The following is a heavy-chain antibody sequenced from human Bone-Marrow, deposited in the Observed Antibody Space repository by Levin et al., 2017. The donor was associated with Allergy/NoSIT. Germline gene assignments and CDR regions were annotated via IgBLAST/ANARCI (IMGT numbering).Heavy chain of an antibody. Sequence: SLKISCAASGFTFDVYSMHWVRQAPGKGLEWVSSMSWNSDYIGYADSVKGRLTISRDNAKNVLSLQMNSLRPEDTALYYCAKGGHSSGYWSHALDVWGQGTMVTVSS. V-gene: IGHV3-9*01. CDR3: AKGGHSSGYWSHALDV. D-gene: IGHD3-22*01. J-gene: IGHJ3*01. CDR1: GFTFDVYS. CDR2: MSWNSDYI.